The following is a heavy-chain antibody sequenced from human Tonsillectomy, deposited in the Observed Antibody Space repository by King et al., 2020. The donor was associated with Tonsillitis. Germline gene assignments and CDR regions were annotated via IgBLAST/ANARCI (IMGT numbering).Heavy chain of an antibody. V-gene: IGHV4-59*01. CDR1: GDSLNSYY. CDR3: AREMKTLDYGDYLDYFDY. D-gene: IGHD4-17*01. J-gene: IGHJ4*02. Sequence: VQLQESGPGLVKPSETLSLTCTVSGDSLNSYYWSWIRQPPGKGLEWIGYIYYSGSTNYSPSLTSRVTISVDTSKNQFSLKLRSVTAADTAVYYSAREMKTLDYGDYLDYFDYWGQGIPVTVSS. CDR2: IYYSGST.